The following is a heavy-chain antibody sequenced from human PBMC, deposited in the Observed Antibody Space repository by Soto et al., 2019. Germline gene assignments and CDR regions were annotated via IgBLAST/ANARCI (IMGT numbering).Heavy chain of an antibody. D-gene: IGHD4-17*01. CDR2: ISPYNGNT. V-gene: IGHV1-18*01. CDR3: ARDPHTYSDYRDNWFDP. CDR1: GYTFANYG. J-gene: IGHJ5*02. Sequence: GASVKVSCKASGYTFANYGFSWVRQAPGQGLEWMGWISPYNGNTNYALKLQGRVTLTTDTSSNTAYMELRSLTSDDTAMYYCARDPHTYSDYRDNWFDPWGQGTLVTVSS.